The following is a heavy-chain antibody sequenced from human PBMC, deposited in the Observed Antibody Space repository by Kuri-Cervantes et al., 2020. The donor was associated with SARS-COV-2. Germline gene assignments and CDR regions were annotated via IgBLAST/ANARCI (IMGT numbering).Heavy chain of an antibody. Sequence: SETLSLTCAVYGGSFSGYYWSWIRQPPGKGLEWIGEINHSGSTNYNPSLKSRVTISVDTSKNQFSLKLSSVTAADTAVYYYARGGGVCSGGSCSPPFDYWGQGTLVTVSS. CDR3: ARGGGVCSGGSCSPPFDY. D-gene: IGHD2-15*01. CDR1: GGSFSGYY. CDR2: INHSGST. V-gene: IGHV4-34*01. J-gene: IGHJ4*02.